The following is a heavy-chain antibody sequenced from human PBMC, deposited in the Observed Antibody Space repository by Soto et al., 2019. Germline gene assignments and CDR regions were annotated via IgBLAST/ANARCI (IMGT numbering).Heavy chain of an antibody. Sequence: QVQLVQSGAEVKKPGSSVKVSCKASGGTFSSYTISWVRQAPGQGLEWMGRIIPILGIANYAQKFQGRVTITTDKSPSTAYMGLRNQGSEDTDVYYCASATYYYGSRSYYTQYYFDYWGQGTLVTVSS. CDR2: IIPILGIA. D-gene: IGHD3-10*01. CDR1: GGTFSSYT. J-gene: IGHJ4*02. V-gene: IGHV1-69*02. CDR3: ASATYYYGSRSYYTQYYFDY.